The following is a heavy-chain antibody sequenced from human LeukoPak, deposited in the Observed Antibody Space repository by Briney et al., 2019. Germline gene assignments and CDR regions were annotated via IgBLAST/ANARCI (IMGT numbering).Heavy chain of an antibody. Sequence: ASVTVSCKASGYTFTSYAMNWVRQAPGQGLEWMGWINTNTGNPTYAQGFTGRFVFSLDTSVSTAYLQISSLKAEDTAVYYCARQPVAGATPFDSQNWFDPWGQGTLVTVSS. J-gene: IGHJ5*02. D-gene: IGHD6-19*01. CDR3: ARQPVAGATPFDSQNWFDP. CDR2: INTNTGNP. V-gene: IGHV7-4-1*02. CDR1: GYTFTSYA.